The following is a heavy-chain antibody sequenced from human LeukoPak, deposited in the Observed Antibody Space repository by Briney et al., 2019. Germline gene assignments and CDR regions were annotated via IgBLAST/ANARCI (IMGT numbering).Heavy chain of an antibody. V-gene: IGHV4-38-2*02. CDR2: IYHSGGT. CDR1: GYSITSCYY. D-gene: IGHD3-16*02. Sequence: WESLCLSCTVSGYSITSCYYWGWVREPRLEGLGWIGIIYHSGGTHYTPSLKSRVTISIDTSKNQFSLKLSSVTAPDTAVYYCARLGRTYDYVWESYRYSFVYWGQGTQVTVSS. CDR3: ARLGRTYDYVWESYRYSFVY. J-gene: IGHJ4*02.